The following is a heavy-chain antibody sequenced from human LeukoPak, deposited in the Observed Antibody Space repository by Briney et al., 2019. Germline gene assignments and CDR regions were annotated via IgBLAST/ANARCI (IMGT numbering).Heavy chain of an antibody. V-gene: IGHV3-43*02. CDR2: ISGEGGST. J-gene: IGHJ4*02. CDR1: GFTFDDFA. CDR3: AKGRRYSSSWYDY. Sequence: PGGSLRLSCAASGFTFDDFAMHWVRQAPGKGLEWVSLISGEGGSTYCADSVKGRFTISRDNSKNSLYLQMNTLRSEDTALYYCAKGRRYSSSWYDYWGQGTLVTVSS. D-gene: IGHD6-13*01.